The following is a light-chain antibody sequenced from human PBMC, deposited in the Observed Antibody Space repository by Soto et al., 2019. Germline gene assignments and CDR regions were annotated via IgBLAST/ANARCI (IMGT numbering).Light chain of an antibody. Sequence: EIVMTQSPATLSVSPGERATLSCRASQSVSSNLAWYQQKPGQAPRLLIYGASTRATGIPARFSGSGSGTEFTLTISILHSEDFAVYYCQQYNNWPPFTFGPGTKVDIK. CDR1: QSVSSN. V-gene: IGKV3-15*01. J-gene: IGKJ3*01. CDR3: QQYNNWPPFT. CDR2: GAS.